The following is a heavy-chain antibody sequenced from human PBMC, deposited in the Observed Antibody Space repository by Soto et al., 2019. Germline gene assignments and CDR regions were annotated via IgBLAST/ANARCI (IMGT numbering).Heavy chain of an antibody. V-gene: IGHV1-69*13. CDR3: ARETPSAAAAYYYYGLDV. D-gene: IGHD6-13*01. Sequence: VASVKVSCKVSGGTFSSYFINWVRQAPGQGLEWVGGIIPVFGTASYAEKFQGRVTITADESTSTAYMELSRLRSDDTAVYYCARETPSAAAAYYYYGLDVWGQGTTVTVSS. CDR2: IIPVFGTA. CDR1: GGTFSSYF. J-gene: IGHJ6*02.